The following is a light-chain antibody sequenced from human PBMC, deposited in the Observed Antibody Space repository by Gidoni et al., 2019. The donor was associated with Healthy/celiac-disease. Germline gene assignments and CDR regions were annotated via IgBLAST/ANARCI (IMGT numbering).Light chain of an antibody. CDR3: QTWGTGIHV. Sequence: QLVLTQTPSASAALGASVKLTCTLSRGHSSYAVAWHQQQPEKGPRYLMKLNSAGSHSKGDGIPDRFSGSSSGAERYLTIPSLQSEDEADYYCQTWGTGIHVFGGGTKLTVL. J-gene: IGLJ3*02. CDR1: RGHSSYA. V-gene: IGLV4-69*01. CDR2: LNSAGSH.